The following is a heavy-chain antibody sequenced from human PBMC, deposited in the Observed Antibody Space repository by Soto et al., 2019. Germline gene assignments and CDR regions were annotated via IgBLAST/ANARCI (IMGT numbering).Heavy chain of an antibody. V-gene: IGHV1-2*04. D-gene: IGHD3-3*01. CDR3: ARGVSYHFWSGYYTGGHYYYYGMDV. CDR2: INPNSGGT. J-gene: IGHJ6*02. CDR1: GYTFTGYY. Sequence: ASVKVSCKASGYTFTGYYMHWVRQAPGQGLEWMGWINPNSGGTNYAQRFQGWVTMTRDTSISTAYMELSRLRSDYTAVYYCARGVSYHFWSGYYTGGHYYYYGMDVWGQGTTVTVSS.